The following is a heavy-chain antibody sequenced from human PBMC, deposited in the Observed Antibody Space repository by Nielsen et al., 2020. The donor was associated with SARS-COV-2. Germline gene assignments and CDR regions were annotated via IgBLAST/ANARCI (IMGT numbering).Heavy chain of an antibody. V-gene: IGHV3-30*18. CDR1: GFTFSSYG. D-gene: IGHD4-17*01. Sequence: GGSLRLSCAASGFTFSSYGMHWVRQAPGKGLEWVAVISYDGSNKYYADSVKGRFTISRDNSKNTLYLQMNSLRAEDMAVYYCAKDPRGDPDYWGQGTLVTVSS. CDR2: ISYDGSNK. J-gene: IGHJ4*02. CDR3: AKDPRGDPDY.